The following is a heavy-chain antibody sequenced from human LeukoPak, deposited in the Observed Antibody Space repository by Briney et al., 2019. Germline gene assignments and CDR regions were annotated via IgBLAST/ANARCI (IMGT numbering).Heavy chain of an antibody. CDR3: ARDGPDNDMVTSY. CDR2: TIPIFGTA. CDR1: GGTFSSYA. D-gene: IGHD5-18*01. J-gene: IGHJ4*02. Sequence: SVKVSCKASGGTFSSYAISWVRQAPGQGLEWMGGTIPIFGTANYAQKFQGRVTITADESTSTAYMELSSLRSEDTAVYYCARDGPDNDMVTSYWGQGTLVTVSS. V-gene: IGHV1-69*13.